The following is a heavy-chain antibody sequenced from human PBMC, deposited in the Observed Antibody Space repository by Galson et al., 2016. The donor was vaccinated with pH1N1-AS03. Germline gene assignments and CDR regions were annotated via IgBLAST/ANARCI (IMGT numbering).Heavy chain of an antibody. CDR2: IKGDGSEK. Sequence: SLRLSCAASGFTFTGYWMSWVRQAPGKGLEWVAYIKGDGSEKVYVDSVKGRFTISRDNAKNSLYLQMDSLRAEDTAVYYCARTNWFDYWGQGTLVTVSS. CDR3: ARTNWFDY. D-gene: IGHD7-27*01. J-gene: IGHJ4*02. V-gene: IGHV3-7*01. CDR1: GFTFTGYW.